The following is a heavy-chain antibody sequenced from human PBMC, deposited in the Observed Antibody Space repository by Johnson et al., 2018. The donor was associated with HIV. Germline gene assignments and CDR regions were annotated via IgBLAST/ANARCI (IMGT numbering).Heavy chain of an antibody. D-gene: IGHD2-21*02. J-gene: IGHJ3*02. Sequence: EVQLVESGGGVVQPGGSLRLSCAASEFTFSSYAMHWVRQAPGQGLEYVSAISSNGGSTYYANSVTGRFTISRDNSKNTLYLQMGSLRAEDMAVYYCARGTVCGGDCYSRAFDIWGQGTMVTVSS. CDR2: ISSNGGST. V-gene: IGHV3-64*01. CDR1: EFTFSSYA. CDR3: ARGTVCGGDCYSRAFDI.